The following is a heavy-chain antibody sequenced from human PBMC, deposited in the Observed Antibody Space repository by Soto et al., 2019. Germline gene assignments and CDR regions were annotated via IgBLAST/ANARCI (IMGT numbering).Heavy chain of an antibody. V-gene: IGHV3-9*01. CDR3: AKEEGYYYYMDV. CDR1: GFTFDDYA. J-gene: IGHJ6*03. CDR2: ISWNSGSI. Sequence: PGGSLRLSCAASGFTFDDYAVHWVRQAPGKGLEWVSGISWNSGSIGYADSVKGRFTISRDNAKNSLYLQMNSLRAEDTALYYCAKEEGYYYYMDVWGKGTTVTVSS.